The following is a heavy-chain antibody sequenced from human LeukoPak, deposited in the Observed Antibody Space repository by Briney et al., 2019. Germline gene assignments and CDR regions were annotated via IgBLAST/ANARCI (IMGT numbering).Heavy chain of an antibody. Sequence: SETLSLTCAVYGGSFSGYYWSWIRQPPGKGLEWIGEINHSGSTNYNPSLKSRVTISVDTSKNQFSLKLSSVTAAATAVYYCARSPYSSGWYLKYYFDYWGQGTLVTVSS. CDR2: INHSGST. CDR1: GGSFSGYY. CDR3: ARSPYSSGWYLKYYFDY. D-gene: IGHD6-19*01. J-gene: IGHJ4*02. V-gene: IGHV4-34*01.